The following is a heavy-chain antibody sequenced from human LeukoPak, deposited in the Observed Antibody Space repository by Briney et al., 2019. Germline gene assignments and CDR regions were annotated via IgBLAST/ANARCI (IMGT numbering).Heavy chain of an antibody. D-gene: IGHD1-26*01. CDR1: GGSISSYY. Sequence: PSETLSLTCAVSGGSISSYYWSWIRQPPGKGLEWIGYIYYSGSTNYNPSLKSRVTISVDTSKNQFSLKLSSVTAADTAVYYCARGGAAGSYSLEPFDYWGQGTLVTVSS. CDR2: IYYSGST. CDR3: ARGGAAGSYSLEPFDY. J-gene: IGHJ4*02. V-gene: IGHV4-59*12.